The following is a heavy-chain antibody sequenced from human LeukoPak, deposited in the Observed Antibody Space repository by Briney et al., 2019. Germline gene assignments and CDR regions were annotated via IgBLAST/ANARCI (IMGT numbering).Heavy chain of an antibody. Sequence: SETLSLTCAVYGGSFSGYYWSWIRQPPGKGLEWIGEINHSGSTNYNPSLKSRVTISVDTSKNQFSLKLSSVTAADTAVYYCARGEYYDSSGYLLSCLDYWGQGTLVTVSS. V-gene: IGHV4-34*01. D-gene: IGHD3-22*01. CDR1: GGSFSGYY. CDR2: INHSGST. CDR3: ARGEYYDSSGYLLSCLDY. J-gene: IGHJ4*02.